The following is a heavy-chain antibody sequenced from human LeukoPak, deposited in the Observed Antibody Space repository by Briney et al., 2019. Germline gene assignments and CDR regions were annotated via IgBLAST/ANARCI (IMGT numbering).Heavy chain of an antibody. CDR2: INPNSGGT. Sequence: GASVKVSCKASGYTFTGYYMHWVRQAPGQGLEWMGWINPNSGGTNYAQKFQGRVTMTRDTSISTAYMELSRLRSDDTAVYYCARVLAVRYYYMDVWGKGTTVTVSS. CDR1: GYTFTGYY. CDR3: ARVLAVRYYYMDV. V-gene: IGHV1-2*02. J-gene: IGHJ6*03.